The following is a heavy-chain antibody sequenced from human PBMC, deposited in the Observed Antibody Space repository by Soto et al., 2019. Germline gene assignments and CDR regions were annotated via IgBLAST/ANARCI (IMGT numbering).Heavy chain of an antibody. CDR1: GGTFSSYA. D-gene: IGHD1-26*01. V-gene: IGHV1-69*01. Sequence: QVQLVQSGAEVKKPGSSVKVSCKASGGTFSSYAISWVRQAPGQGLEWMGGIIPIFGTANYAQKFQGRVTITADESTSTAYMELSSLRSEDTAVYYCVWYSGSYPSDYYGMDVWGQGTTVTVSS. CDR3: VWYSGSYPSDYYGMDV. J-gene: IGHJ6*02. CDR2: IIPIFGTA.